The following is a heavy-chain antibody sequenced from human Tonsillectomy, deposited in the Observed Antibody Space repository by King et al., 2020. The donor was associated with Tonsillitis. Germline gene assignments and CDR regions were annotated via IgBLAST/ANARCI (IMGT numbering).Heavy chain of an antibody. D-gene: IGHD1-26*01. CDR2: XHLGDYEX. CDR1: GDSFSTHW. J-gene: IGHJ5*02. CDR3: ATGASGGATMAS. Sequence: QLVQSGADVKKPGESLEISCQASGDSFSTHWIAWVRQMPGKGLEWMGIXHLGDYEXRYSPSFQGQVTISGDKSINTAYLQWSSLKASDTAMYYCATGASGGATMASWGQGTLVTVSS. V-gene: IGHV5-51*01.